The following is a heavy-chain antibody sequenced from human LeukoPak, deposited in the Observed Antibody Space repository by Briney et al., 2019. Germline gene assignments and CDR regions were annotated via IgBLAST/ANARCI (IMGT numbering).Heavy chain of an antibody. Sequence: SETLSLTCTVSGGSISSSSYYWGWIRQPPGKGLEWIGSIYYSGSTYYNPSLKSRVTISVDTSKNQFSLKLSSVTAADTAVYYCARLRRAAGTRYFDYWGQGTLVTVSS. D-gene: IGHD6-13*01. V-gene: IGHV4-39*01. CDR2: IYYSGST. CDR1: GGSISSSSYY. CDR3: ARLRRAAGTRYFDY. J-gene: IGHJ4*02.